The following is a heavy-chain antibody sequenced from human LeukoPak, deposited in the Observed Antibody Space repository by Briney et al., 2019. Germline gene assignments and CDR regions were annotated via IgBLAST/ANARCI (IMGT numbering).Heavy chain of an antibody. J-gene: IGHJ4*02. V-gene: IGHV3-21*01. Sequence: PGGSLRLSCAASGFTFSSYSMNWVHQAPGKGLEWVSSISSSSSYIYYADSVKGRFTISRDNAKNSLYLQMNSLRAEDTAVYYCAILPGGSSDYWGQGTLVTVSS. CDR1: GFTFSSYS. D-gene: IGHD2-15*01. CDR2: ISSSSSYI. CDR3: AILPGGSSDY.